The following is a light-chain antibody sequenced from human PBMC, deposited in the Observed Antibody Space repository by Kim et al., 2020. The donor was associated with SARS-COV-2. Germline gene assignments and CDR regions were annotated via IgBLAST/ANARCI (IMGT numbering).Light chain of an antibody. CDR1: QGIRND. Sequence: SASVGDRVTITCRASQGIRNDLGWYQEKPGEAPKLLIYAASTLQSGVPSRFSGSGSGTDFTLTISSLQPEDFATYYCLQDYSYPLTFGGGTKLEI. J-gene: IGKJ4*01. V-gene: IGKV1-6*01. CDR3: LQDYSYPLT. CDR2: AAS.